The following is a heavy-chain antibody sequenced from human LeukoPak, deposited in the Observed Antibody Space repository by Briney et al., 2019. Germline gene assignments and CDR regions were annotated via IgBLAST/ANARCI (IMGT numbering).Heavy chain of an antibody. CDR1: GDSVSSYSAA. CDR2: TYYRSKWYN. V-gene: IGHV6-1*01. J-gene: IGHJ5*02. Sequence: SQTLSLTCAISGDSVSSYSAAWNWIRQSPSRGLEWLGRTYYRSKWYNDYAVSVKSRITINPDTSKNQFSLQLNSVTPEDTAVYYCARATYYYDSGSYYNWFDPWGQGTLVTVSS. D-gene: IGHD3-10*01. CDR3: ARATYYYDSGSYYNWFDP.